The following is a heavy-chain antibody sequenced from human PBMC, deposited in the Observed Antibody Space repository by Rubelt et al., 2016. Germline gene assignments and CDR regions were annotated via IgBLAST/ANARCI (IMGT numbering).Heavy chain of an antibody. CDR3: ARDRQWGVDY. CDR1: GYTFSDYS. CDR2: IRVNDGVT. V-gene: IGHV3-21*05. D-gene: IGHD1-26*01. J-gene: IGHJ4*02. Sequence: VQLVESGGGLVKPGGSLRLSCAASGYTFSDYSLNWVRQAPGKGLEWVSYIRVNDGVTYYADSVKGRFAISTDKAKNTLYLRMDSLKDEVTAVNYCARDRQWGVDYWGQGSLVTVSS.